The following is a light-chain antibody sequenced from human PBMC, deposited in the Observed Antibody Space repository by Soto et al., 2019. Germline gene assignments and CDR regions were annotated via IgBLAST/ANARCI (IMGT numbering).Light chain of an antibody. CDR1: QSVSSSY. J-gene: IGKJ1*01. CDR3: QQYGSSPPWT. Sequence: EIVLTQSPGTLSLSPGDRATLSCRASQSVSSSYLAWYQQNPGQAPRLLIYGASSRATGIPDRFSGSGSGTDFTLTISRLEPEDFAVYYCQQYGSSPPWTFGQGTKVGIK. V-gene: IGKV3-20*01. CDR2: GAS.